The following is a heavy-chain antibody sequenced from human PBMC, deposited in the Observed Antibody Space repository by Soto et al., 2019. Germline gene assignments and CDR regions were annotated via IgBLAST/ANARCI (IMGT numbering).Heavy chain of an antibody. CDR2: IYSGGST. CDR1: GFTVSSNY. CDR3: ARGRGAAAFYMDV. D-gene: IGHD3-10*01. Sequence: GGSLRLSCAASGFTVSSNYMSWVRQAPGKGLEWVSVIYSGGSTYYADSVKGRFTICRDNSKNTLYLQMNSLRAEDTAVYYCARGRGAAAFYMDVWGKGTTVTVSS. J-gene: IGHJ6*03. V-gene: IGHV3-66*01.